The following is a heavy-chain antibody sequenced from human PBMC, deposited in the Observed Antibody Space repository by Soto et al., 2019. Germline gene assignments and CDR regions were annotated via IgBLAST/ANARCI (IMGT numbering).Heavy chain of an antibody. CDR3: ARGDCTGAYCYSWPFNYGVDV. CDR1: GFTFNTYG. CDR2: IWYDGSNK. V-gene: IGHV3-33*08. Sequence: SLRLSCTTSGFTFNTYGMYWVRQAPGKGLEWVAIIWYDGSNKYYGDSVKGRFTISRDNSKNTLYLQMNSLRAEDTALYYCARGDCTGAYCYSWPFNYGVDVWGQGNTVTVSS. J-gene: IGHJ6*02. D-gene: IGHD2-15*01.